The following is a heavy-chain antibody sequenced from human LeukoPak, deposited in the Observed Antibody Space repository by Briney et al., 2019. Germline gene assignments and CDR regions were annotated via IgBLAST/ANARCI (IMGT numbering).Heavy chain of an antibody. CDR2: IRSKANSYAT. J-gene: IGHJ4*02. D-gene: IGHD3-10*01. V-gene: IGHV3-73*01. Sequence: GGSLRLSCAASGFTFSGSAMHWVRQASGKGLEWVGRIRSKANSYATAYAASVKGRFTISRDNSKNTLYLQMNSLRAEDTAIYYCAKASLLLRGPLLIYYFDFWGQGTLVTVSS. CDR1: GFTFSGSA. CDR3: AKASLLLRGPLLIYYFDF.